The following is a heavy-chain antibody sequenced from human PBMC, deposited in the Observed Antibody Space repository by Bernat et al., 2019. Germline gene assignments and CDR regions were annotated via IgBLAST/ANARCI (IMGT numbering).Heavy chain of an antibody. CDR2: IWYDGSNK. Sequence: QVQLVESGGGVVQPGRSLRLYCAASGFTFSSYGMHWVHQAPGKGLEWVAVIWYDGSNKYYEDSVKGRFTISRDNSKNTLYLQMNSLRAEDTAVYYCARGFSGSGRALDYWGQGTLVTVSS. J-gene: IGHJ4*02. D-gene: IGHD5-12*01. V-gene: IGHV3-33*01. CDR3: ARGFSGSGRALDY. CDR1: GFTFSSYG.